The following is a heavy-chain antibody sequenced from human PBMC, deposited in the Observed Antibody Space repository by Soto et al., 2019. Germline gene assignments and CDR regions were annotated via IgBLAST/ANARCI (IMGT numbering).Heavy chain of an antibody. D-gene: IGHD6-19*01. Sequence: GGSLRLSCAASGFTFSSYAMHWVRQAPGKGLEWVAVISYDGSNKYYADSVKGRFTISRDNSKNTLYLQMNSLRAEDTAVYYCARGGIIVAGMFVNYWGQGTLVTVSS. CDR2: ISYDGSNK. J-gene: IGHJ4*02. CDR3: ARGGIIVAGMFVNY. CDR1: GFTFSSYA. V-gene: IGHV3-30-3*01.